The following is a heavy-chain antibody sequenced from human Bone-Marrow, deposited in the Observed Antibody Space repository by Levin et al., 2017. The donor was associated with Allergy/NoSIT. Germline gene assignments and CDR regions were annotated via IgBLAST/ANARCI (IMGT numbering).Heavy chain of an antibody. V-gene: IGHV3-23*01. J-gene: IGHJ4*02. Sequence: PGGSLRLSCAASGFTFSSYAMSWVRQAPGKGLEWVSAISGSGGSTYYADSVKGRFTISRDNSKNTLYLQMNSLRAEDTAVYYCAKVRPLNYDILTGYSKQYYFDYWGQGTLVTVSS. CDR2: ISGSGGST. CDR1: GFTFSSYA. CDR3: AKVRPLNYDILTGYSKQYYFDY. D-gene: IGHD3-9*01.